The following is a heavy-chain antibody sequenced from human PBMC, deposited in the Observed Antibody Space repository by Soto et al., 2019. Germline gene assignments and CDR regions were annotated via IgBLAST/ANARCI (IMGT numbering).Heavy chain of an antibody. D-gene: IGHD1-26*01. CDR3: ARVVPGAEAWFGP. Sequence: QVQLVQSGGEVKRPGASVKVSCKTSGYTFSNYGNTWVRQAPGQALEWLGWISLYSDGTNYAQKSQGRVSMPTDTSTTTAYMALRSLRSDDTAVYYCARVVPGAEAWFGPWGQGTLVTVSS. CDR2: ISLYSDGT. V-gene: IGHV1-18*01. J-gene: IGHJ5*02. CDR1: GYTFSNYG.